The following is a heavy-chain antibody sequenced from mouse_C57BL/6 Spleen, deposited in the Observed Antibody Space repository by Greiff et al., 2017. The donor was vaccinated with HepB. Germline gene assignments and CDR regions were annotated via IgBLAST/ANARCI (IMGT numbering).Heavy chain of an antibody. V-gene: IGHV5-9*01. J-gene: IGHJ2*01. CDR1: GFTFSSYT. CDR2: ISGGGGNT. Sequence: EVQGVESGGGLVKPGGSLKLSCAASGFTFSSYTMSWVRQTPEKRLEWVATISGGGGNTYYPDSVKGRFTISRDNAKNTLYLQMSSLRSEDTALYYCARTVTWYFDYWGQGTTLTVSS. D-gene: IGHD2-13*01. CDR3: ARTVTWYFDY.